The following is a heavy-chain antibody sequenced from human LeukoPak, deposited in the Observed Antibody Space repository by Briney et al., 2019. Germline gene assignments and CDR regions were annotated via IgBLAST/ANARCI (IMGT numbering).Heavy chain of an antibody. D-gene: IGHD1-26*01. J-gene: IGHJ4*02. V-gene: IGHV7-4-1*02. CDR2: INTNTGNP. Sequence: ASVKVSCKASGYIFTSYAMNWVRQAPGRGLEWMGWINTNTGNPTYAQGFTGRFVLSLDTSVSTAYLQISSLKAEDSAVYYCARQIVGATTPYWGQGTLVTVSS. CDR3: ARQIVGATTPY. CDR1: GYIFTSYA.